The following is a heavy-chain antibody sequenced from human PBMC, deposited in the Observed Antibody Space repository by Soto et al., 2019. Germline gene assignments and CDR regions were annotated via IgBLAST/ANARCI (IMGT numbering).Heavy chain of an antibody. V-gene: IGHV4-30-4*01. Sequence: QVQLQESGPGLVKPSQTLSLTCTVSGGSISSGDCYWSWIRQPPGKGLEWIAYTSYTGSTYYNPSHKSRVTLPVDTSTNQFSLKLISVTAADPAVYYCASLFDYHLDCWGRRTLVTVSS. J-gene: IGHJ4*02. CDR3: ASLFDYHLDC. CDR1: GGSISSGDCY. CDR2: TSYTGST. D-gene: IGHD3-10*02.